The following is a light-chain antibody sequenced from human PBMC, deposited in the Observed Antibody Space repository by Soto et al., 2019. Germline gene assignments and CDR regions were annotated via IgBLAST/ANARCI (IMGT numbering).Light chain of an antibody. J-gene: IGKJ1*01. Sequence: DIQMTQSPSTLSASVGDRVTITCRASQSISTWLAWYQQKAGKAPKLLIYKASILESEVPSRFSGSGSGTVFTFTCCGLQANDFVTYYCQQYSTYLTFGQGTKVEIK. V-gene: IGKV1-5*03. CDR1: QSISTW. CDR2: KAS. CDR3: QQYSTYLT.